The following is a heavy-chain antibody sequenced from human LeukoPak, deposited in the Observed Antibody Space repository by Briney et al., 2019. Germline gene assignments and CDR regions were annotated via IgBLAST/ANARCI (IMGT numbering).Heavy chain of an antibody. D-gene: IGHD6-13*01. CDR3: ARGPKYISATGPYYFDY. V-gene: IGHV3-21*01. J-gene: IGHJ4*02. Sequence: PGGSLRLSCAASGFTFSSYSINWVRQAPGKGLEWVSSINSSSSYIYYADSVKGRFTISRDNAKNSLYLQMYSLRAEDTAVYYCARGPKYISATGPYYFDYWGQGTPVTVPS. CDR2: INSSSSYI. CDR1: GFTFSSYS.